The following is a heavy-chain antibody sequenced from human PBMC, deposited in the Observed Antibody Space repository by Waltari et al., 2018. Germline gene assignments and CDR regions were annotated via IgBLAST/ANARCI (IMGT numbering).Heavy chain of an antibody. J-gene: IGHJ6*03. V-gene: IGHV1-46*01. D-gene: IGHD6-13*01. CDR2: INPSGGST. CDR1: GYTFTSYY. CDR3: ARDGQQLVEGYYYYYYMDV. Sequence: QVQLVQSGAEVKKPGASVKVSCKASGYTFTSYYMHWVRQAPGQGLEWMGIINPSGGSTSYAQKFQGRVTMTRDTSTSTVYMELSSLRSEDTAVYYCARDGQQLVEGYYYYYYMDVWGKGTTVTVSS.